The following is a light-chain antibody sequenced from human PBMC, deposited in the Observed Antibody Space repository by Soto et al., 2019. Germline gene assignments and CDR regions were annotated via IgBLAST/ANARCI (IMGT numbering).Light chain of an antibody. CDR1: QSISTY. V-gene: IGKV1-39*01. J-gene: IGKJ1*01. Sequence: DIPMTQSPSSLSASVGDRVTITCRASQSISTYLKWYQQKPGKAPKLLMHASYSLDRGLPSRFSGSGSGTDFPLTISSLQTEEFATYDCQQSYRTPRTFGQGTKVDIK. CDR3: QQSYRTPRT. CDR2: ASY.